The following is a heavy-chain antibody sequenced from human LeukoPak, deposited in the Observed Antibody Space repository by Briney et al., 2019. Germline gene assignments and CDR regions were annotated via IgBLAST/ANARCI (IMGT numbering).Heavy chain of an antibody. D-gene: IGHD3-10*01. V-gene: IGHV4-59*01. CDR1: GGSISYYY. J-gene: IGHJ5*02. CDR3: ASSNLGSLGQFDP. CDR2: IHSNRGA. Sequence: SETLSLTCTVSGGSISYYYWSWIRQPPGKGLEWIGFIHSNRGANYNASLNSRATISRDTSRSQVSLKLTSVTAADTAVYYCASSNLGSLGQFDPWGQGTLVTVSS.